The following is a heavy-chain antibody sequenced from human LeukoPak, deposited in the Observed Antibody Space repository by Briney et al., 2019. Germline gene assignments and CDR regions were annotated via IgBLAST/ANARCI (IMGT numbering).Heavy chain of an antibody. CDR1: GYSISSGYY. Sequence: SETLSLTCTVSGYSISSGYYWGWIRQPPGKGLEWIGSIYHSGSTYYNPSLKSRVTISVDTSKNQFSLKLSSVTAADTAVYYCARTSRATDGGSGSEFDYWGQGTLVTVSS. CDR3: ARTSRATDGGSGSEFDY. J-gene: IGHJ4*02. CDR2: IYHSGST. V-gene: IGHV4-38-2*02. D-gene: IGHD3-10*01.